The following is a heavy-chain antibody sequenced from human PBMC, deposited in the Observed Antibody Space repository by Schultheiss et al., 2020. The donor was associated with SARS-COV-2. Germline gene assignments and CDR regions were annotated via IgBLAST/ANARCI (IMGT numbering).Heavy chain of an antibody. V-gene: IGHV6-1*01. CDR3: ARDWSDFWSGYQAGMDV. CDR1: GDSVSSNSAA. J-gene: IGHJ6*02. CDR2: TYYTSKWYY. D-gene: IGHD3-3*01. Sequence: SQTLSLTCAISGDSVSSNSAAWNWIRQSPSRGLEWLGRTYYTSKWYYDYAPSVKSRITINPDTSKNQFSLQLNSVTPEDTAVYYCARDWSDFWSGYQAGMDVWGQGTTVTVSS.